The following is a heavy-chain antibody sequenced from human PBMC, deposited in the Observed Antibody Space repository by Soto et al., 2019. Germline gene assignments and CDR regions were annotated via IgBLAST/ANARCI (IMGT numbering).Heavy chain of an antibody. J-gene: IGHJ6*02. CDR2: ISYDGSNK. V-gene: IGHV3-30*18. CDR1: GFTFSIYG. CDR3: AKDVVRSIAAPLRNYYYGMDV. D-gene: IGHD6-6*01. Sequence: QVQLVESGGGVVQPWRSLRLSCEASGFTFSIYGMHWVRQAPGQGLEWVAVISYDGSNKYYADSVKGRCTISRDNSKNALYLQMNSLRAGDTAAYYCAKDVVRSIAAPLRNYYYGMDVWGQGATVTVSS.